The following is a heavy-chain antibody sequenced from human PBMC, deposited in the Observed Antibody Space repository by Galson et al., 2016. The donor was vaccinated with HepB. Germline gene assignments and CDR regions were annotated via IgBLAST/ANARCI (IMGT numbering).Heavy chain of an antibody. CDR2: ILPMTDTV. V-gene: IGHV1-69*06. J-gene: IGHJ3*02. CDR3: ASASFIEYRKTRSEDAFDI. D-gene: IGHD2/OR15-2a*01. CDR1: GSTFNKFA. Sequence: SVKVSCKASGSTFNKFAITWVRQAPGQGLEWMGGILPMTDTVDYAQKLQGRVTITADKSTSTAYMELSSLRSEDTAVYNCASASFIEYRKTRSEDAFDIWGQGTMVTVST.